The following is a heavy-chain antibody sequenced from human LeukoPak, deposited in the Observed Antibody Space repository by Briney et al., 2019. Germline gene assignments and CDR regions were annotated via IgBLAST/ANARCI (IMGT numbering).Heavy chain of an antibody. Sequence: ASVRVSCKASGYTLTSYPMNWVRQAPGQGLEWMGWIDTTTGNPTYAQGFTGRFVFSLDTSVSTAYLQISSLKAEDTAVYYCARDKEVYSGGFYHMDVWGTGTTVTVSS. CDR3: ARDKEVYSGGFYHMDV. CDR2: IDTTTGNP. V-gene: IGHV7-4-1*02. CDR1: GYTLTSYP. D-gene: IGHD1-14*01. J-gene: IGHJ6*03.